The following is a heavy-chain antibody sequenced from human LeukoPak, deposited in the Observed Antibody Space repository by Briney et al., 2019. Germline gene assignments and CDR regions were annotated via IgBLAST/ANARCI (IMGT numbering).Heavy chain of an antibody. V-gene: IGHV4-39*07. D-gene: IGHD6-13*01. Sequence: SETLSLTCTVSGVSISSGDYYWSWIRQPPGKGLEWIGEINHSGSTNYNPSLKSRVTISVDTSKNQFSLKLSSVTAADTAVYYCARGHQGSSWYGEYYYYGMDVWGQGTTVTVSS. CDR3: ARGHQGSSWYGEYYYYGMDV. CDR1: GVSISSGDYY. J-gene: IGHJ6*02. CDR2: INHSGST.